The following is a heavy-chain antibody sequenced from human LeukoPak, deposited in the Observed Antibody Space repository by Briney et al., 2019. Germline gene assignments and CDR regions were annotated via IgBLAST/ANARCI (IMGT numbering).Heavy chain of an antibody. Sequence: SVKVSCKASGGTFSSYAISWVRQAPGQGLEWMGGIIPIFGTANYAQKFQGRVTITADKSTSTAYMGLSSLRSEDTAVYYCATHYYDSSGPIADWGQGTLVTVSS. CDR1: GGTFSSYA. J-gene: IGHJ4*02. CDR2: IIPIFGTA. D-gene: IGHD3-22*01. CDR3: ATHYYDSSGPIAD. V-gene: IGHV1-69*06.